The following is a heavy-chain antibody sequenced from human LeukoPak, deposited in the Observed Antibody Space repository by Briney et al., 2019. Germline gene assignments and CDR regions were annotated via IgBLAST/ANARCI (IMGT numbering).Heavy chain of an antibody. CDR3: AKDLYGDRETWDY. V-gene: IGHV3-33*06. CDR1: GFTLNRYG. D-gene: IGHD2/OR15-2a*01. J-gene: IGHJ4*02. Sequence: GGSLRLSCAASGFTLNRYGMHEVRQAPGKGLEGVAVIWYVGRYKYFADSVKGRCTISSDNAKNTLYLQLNSQRAEDTAVYYCAKDLYGDRETWDYWGQGTLVTVSS. CDR2: IWYVGRYK.